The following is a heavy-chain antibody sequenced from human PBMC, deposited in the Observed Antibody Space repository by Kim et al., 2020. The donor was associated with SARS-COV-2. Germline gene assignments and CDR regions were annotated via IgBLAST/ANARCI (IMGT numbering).Heavy chain of an antibody. D-gene: IGHD3-10*01. CDR1: GFTFSSYA. Sequence: GGSLRLSCAASGFTFSSYAMHWVRQAPGKGLEWVAVISYDGSNKYYADSVKGRFTISRDNSKNTLYLQMNSLRAEDTAVYYCARVLFSGSGSYYTPPDYYYYGMDVWGQGTTVTVSS. CDR3: ARVLFSGSGSYYTPPDYYYYGMDV. V-gene: IGHV3-30*04. J-gene: IGHJ6*02. CDR2: ISYDGSNK.